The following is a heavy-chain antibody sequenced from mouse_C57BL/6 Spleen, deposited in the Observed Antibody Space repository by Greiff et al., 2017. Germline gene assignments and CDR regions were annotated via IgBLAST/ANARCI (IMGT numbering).Heavy chain of an antibody. J-gene: IGHJ2*01. CDR1: GYTFTSYW. Sequence: QVQLQQSGAELVMPGASVKLSCKASGYTFTSYWMHWVKQRPGQGLEWIGEIDPSDSYTNYKQKFKGKSTLTVDKSSSTAYMQLSSLTSEDSAVYYCARRDGYYGVDYWGQGTTLTVSS. V-gene: IGHV1-69*01. D-gene: IGHD2-3*01. CDR2: IDPSDSYT. CDR3: ARRDGYYGVDY.